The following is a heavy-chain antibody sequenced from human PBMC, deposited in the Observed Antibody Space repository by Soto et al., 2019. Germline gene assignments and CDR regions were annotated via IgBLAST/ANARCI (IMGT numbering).Heavy chain of an antibody. V-gene: IGHV4-34*01. CDR3: ARGLIRWCGELSRRGDHDYYVDV. CDR1: GGSFSGYY. CDR2: INDSGST. D-gene: IGHD3-10*01. J-gene: IGHJ6*03. Sequence: QVQLQQWGTGLLKPSETLSLTCAVYGGSFSGYYWSWIRQPPGKGLEWIGEINDSGSTNYNPSHKSRVTISVDTSKNQFSLKLSSVTAADKAVYSCARGLIRWCGELSRRGDHDYYVDVWGKGTTVTVSS.